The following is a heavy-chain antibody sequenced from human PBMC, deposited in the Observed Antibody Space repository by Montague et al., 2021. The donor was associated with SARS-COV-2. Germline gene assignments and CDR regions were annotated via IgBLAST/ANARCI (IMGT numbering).Heavy chain of an antibody. D-gene: IGHD2-2*02. Sequence: SETLSLTCTVSGGSISSSSYYWGWIRQPPGKGLEWIGSIYYSGSTYYNPSHKSRVTILVDTSKNQFSLKLNSVTAADTAVYYCAKDPSRQLLLYPVGDYYYGMDVWGQGTTVTVSS. CDR3: AKDPSRQLLLYPVGDYYYGMDV. J-gene: IGHJ6*02. V-gene: IGHV4-39*07. CDR1: GGSISSSSYY. CDR2: IYYSGST.